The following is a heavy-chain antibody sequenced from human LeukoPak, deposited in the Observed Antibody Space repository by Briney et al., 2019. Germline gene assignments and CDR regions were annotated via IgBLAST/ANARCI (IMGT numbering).Heavy chain of an antibody. CDR1: GFIFSSYS. Sequence: GGSLRLSCAASGFIFSSYSMNWVRQAPGKGLEWVSSISISSTYIYYADSVKGRFTISRDNAKNSLYLQMNSLRAEDTAVYYCARVRGGSSWLRRNYYYYYGMDVWGQGTTVTVSS. J-gene: IGHJ6*02. V-gene: IGHV3-21*01. CDR2: ISISSTYI. CDR3: ARVRGGSSWLRRNYYYYYGMDV. D-gene: IGHD6-13*01.